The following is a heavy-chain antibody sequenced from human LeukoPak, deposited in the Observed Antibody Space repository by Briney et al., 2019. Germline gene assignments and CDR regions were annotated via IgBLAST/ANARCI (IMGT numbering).Heavy chain of an antibody. D-gene: IGHD3-22*01. Sequence: GGSLRLSCAASGFTFSSYSMNWVRQAPGKGLEWVSSISSSSSYIYYADSVKGRFTISRDNAKNSLDLQMNSLRAEDTAVYYCARDESSGYSYGYWGQGTLVTVSS. J-gene: IGHJ4*02. V-gene: IGHV3-21*01. CDR2: ISSSSSYI. CDR3: ARDESSGYSYGY. CDR1: GFTFSSYS.